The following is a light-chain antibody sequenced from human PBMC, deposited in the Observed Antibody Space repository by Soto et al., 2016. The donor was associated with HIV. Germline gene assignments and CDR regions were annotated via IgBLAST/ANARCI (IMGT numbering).Light chain of an antibody. CDR1: ALPRQY. Sequence: YELTQPPSVSVSPGQTARITCSGDALPRQYAYWYQQKPGQAPMLVISTDNERPSGIPERFSGSSSGTTVTLIISGVQAEDEADYYCQSADASGTYRVFGGGTKLTV. CDR3: QSADASGTYRV. J-gene: IGLJ2*01. V-gene: IGLV3-25*03. CDR2: TDN.